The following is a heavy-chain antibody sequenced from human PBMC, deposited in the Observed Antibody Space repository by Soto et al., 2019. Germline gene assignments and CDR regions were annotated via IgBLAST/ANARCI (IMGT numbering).Heavy chain of an antibody. CDR3: AREYYYGSVANYGMDV. D-gene: IGHD3-10*01. Sequence: PSETMSLTCTVSGGSISSGGYYWSWIRQHPGKGLEWIGYIYYSGSTYYNPSLKGRVTISVDTSKNQFSLKLSSVTAADTAVYYCAREYYYGSVANYGMDVWGQGTTVTVSS. CDR1: GGSISSGGYY. CDR2: IYYSGST. J-gene: IGHJ6*02. V-gene: IGHV4-31*03.